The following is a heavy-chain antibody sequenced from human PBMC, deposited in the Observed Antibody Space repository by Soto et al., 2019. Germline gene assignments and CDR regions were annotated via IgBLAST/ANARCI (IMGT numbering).Heavy chain of an antibody. CDR2: IWYDGSNK. Sequence: AGGSLRLSCAASGFTFSSYGMHWVRQAPGKGLEWVAVIWYDGSNKYYADSVKGRFTISRDNSKNTLYLQMNSLRAEDTAVYYCARGKGQRRTRDTAMSYFDYWGQGTLVTVSS. CDR1: GFTFSSYG. CDR3: ARGKGQRRTRDTAMSYFDY. V-gene: IGHV3-33*01. J-gene: IGHJ4*02. D-gene: IGHD5-18*01.